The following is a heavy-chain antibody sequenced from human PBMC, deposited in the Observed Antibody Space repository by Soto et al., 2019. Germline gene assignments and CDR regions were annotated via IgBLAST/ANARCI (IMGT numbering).Heavy chain of an antibody. CDR2: INTGSTSI. D-gene: IGHD2-15*01. CDR3: ARKVRAAYNREFDY. Sequence: GGSLRLSCVASGFTFSSYSMNWVRQAPGKGLEWVAFINTGSTSIYYADSVKGRFTVSRDNAKNSMYLQMNSLRDEDTAMYYCARKVRAAYNREFDYWGQGTLVTVPQ. CDR1: GFTFSSYS. V-gene: IGHV3-48*02. J-gene: IGHJ4*02.